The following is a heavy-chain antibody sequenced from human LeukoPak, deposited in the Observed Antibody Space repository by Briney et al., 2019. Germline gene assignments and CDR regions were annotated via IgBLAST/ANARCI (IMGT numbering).Heavy chain of an antibody. D-gene: IGHD5-24*01. Sequence: SETLSLTCAVSGYSISSASYWGWIRQPPGKGLEWIGNIYHSGSPYYKPSLKSRVTISVDTSKNQFSLKLSSVSAADTAVYYCARARMGDGHPTYYFDYWGQGTLVTVSS. CDR3: ARARMGDGHPTYYFDY. CDR2: IYHSGSP. J-gene: IGHJ4*02. CDR1: GYSISSASY. V-gene: IGHV4-38-2*01.